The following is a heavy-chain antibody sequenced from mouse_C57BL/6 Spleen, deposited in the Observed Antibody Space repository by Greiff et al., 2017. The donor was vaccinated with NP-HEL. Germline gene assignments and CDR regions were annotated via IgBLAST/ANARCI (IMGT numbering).Heavy chain of an antibody. J-gene: IGHJ4*01. CDR2: IDPSDSYT. D-gene: IGHD2-5*01. Sequence: QVQLQQPGAELVMPGASVKLSCKASGYTFTSYWMHWVKQRPGQGLEWIGEIDPSDSYTNYNQKFKGKSTLTVDKSSSTAYMQLSSLTSEDSAVYYGARYYYSNYGAMDYWGQGTSVTVSS. V-gene: IGHV1-69*01. CDR3: ARYYYSNYGAMDY. CDR1: GYTFTSYW.